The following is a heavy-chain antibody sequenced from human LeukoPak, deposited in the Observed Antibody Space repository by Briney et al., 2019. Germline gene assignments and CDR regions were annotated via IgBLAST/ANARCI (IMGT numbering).Heavy chain of an antibody. D-gene: IGHD3-10*01. CDR2: VYNSGTT. Sequence: SETLSLTCTVSGGSLTNYHWTWIRQPPGKGLEYIGYVYNSGTTFYNPSLKSRVTISADTSKNQFSLQLNSVTPEDTAEYYCAYYGDPPYNWFDPWGQGILVTVSS. CDR3: AYYGDPPYNWFDP. V-gene: IGHV4-59*12. CDR1: GGSLTNYH. J-gene: IGHJ5*02.